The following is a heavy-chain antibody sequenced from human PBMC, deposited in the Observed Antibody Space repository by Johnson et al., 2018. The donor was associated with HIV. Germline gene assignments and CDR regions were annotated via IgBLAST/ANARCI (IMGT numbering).Heavy chain of an antibody. CDR3: AREEVLDAVDI. Sequence: EVQLVESGGGLVQPGGSLTLSCAASGFTFSSYWMHWVRQVAGNGLVWVARINSDGSRTNYADSVKGRFTISRDNAKNTLYLQMNSLRAEDTAVYYCAREEVLDAVDIWGQGTMVTVSS. D-gene: IGHD3-10*01. J-gene: IGHJ3*02. CDR1: GFTFSSYW. CDR2: INSDGSRT. V-gene: IGHV3-74*01.